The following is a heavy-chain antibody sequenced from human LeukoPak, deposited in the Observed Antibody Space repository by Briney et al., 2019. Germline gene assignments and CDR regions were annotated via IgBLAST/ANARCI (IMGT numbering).Heavy chain of an antibody. Sequence: KASETLSLTCTVSGGSISSGSYYWSWIRQPAGKGLEWIGRIYTSGSTNYNPSLKSRVTISVDTSKNQFSLKLSSVTAADTAVYYCARRVTTSFLGWFDPWGQGTLVTVSS. V-gene: IGHV4-61*02. CDR2: IYTSGST. D-gene: IGHD2-2*01. CDR3: ARRVTTSFLGWFDP. CDR1: GGSISSGSYY. J-gene: IGHJ5*02.